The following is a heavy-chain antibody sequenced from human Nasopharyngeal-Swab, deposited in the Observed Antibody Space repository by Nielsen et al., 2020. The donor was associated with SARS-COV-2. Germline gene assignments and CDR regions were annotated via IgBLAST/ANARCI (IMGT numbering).Heavy chain of an antibody. J-gene: IGHJ4*02. CDR2: IIPIFGTA. V-gene: IGHV1-69*01. Sequence: WVRQAPGQGLEWMGGIIPIFGTANYAQKFRGRVTITADESTSTAYMELSSLRPEDTAVYYCARDPADCSGGSCEARWGQGTLVTVSS. CDR3: ARDPADCSGGSCEAR. D-gene: IGHD2-15*01.